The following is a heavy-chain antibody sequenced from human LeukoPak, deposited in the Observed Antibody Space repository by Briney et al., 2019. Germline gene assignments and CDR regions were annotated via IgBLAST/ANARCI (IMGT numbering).Heavy chain of an antibody. V-gene: IGHV3-30-3*01. J-gene: IGHJ4*02. D-gene: IGHD1-1*01. Sequence: GGSLRLSCAASGFTFSSYAMSWVRQAPGKGLEWVAEISYDGGNTYYADSVKGRFTISRDNSKNTLYLQMNSLRAEDTAVYYCAKEGTGIHFDYWGQETLVTVSS. CDR3: AKEGTGIHFDY. CDR2: ISYDGGNT. CDR1: GFTFSSYA.